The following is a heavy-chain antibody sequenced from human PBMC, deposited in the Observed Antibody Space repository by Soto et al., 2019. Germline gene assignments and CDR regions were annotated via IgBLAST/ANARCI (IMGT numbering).Heavy chain of an antibody. CDR2: ISYSGST. CDR1: GGSFSGYY. V-gene: IGHV4-34*01. Sequence: SETLSLTCAVFGGSFSGYYWAWIRQPPGKGLEWIGQISYSGSTNYNPSLKSRVFISIGTSNNQFFLELSSVTAADTAVYYCGRASVQYDSGTYEGGYYYFDYWGQGTLVTVSS. D-gene: IGHD3-10*01. J-gene: IGHJ4*02. CDR3: GRASVQYDSGTYEGGYYYFDY.